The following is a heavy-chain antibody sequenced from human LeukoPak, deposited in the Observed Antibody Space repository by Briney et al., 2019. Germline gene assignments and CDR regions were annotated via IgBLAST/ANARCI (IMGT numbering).Heavy chain of an antibody. J-gene: IGHJ6*03. CDR1: GLTLSSYA. CDR2: IRGCGGST. Sequence: GGCLRLSCAAYGLTLSSYAIGWVRQAPGKVLEWDSAIRGCGGSTYYADSVKGRFRISIHESRNPAYVQMNSPRAEDTDVYYCAKGPDPVYYYYYMDVWGKGTTVTVSS. V-gene: IGHV3-23*01. CDR3: AKGPDPVYYYYYMDV.